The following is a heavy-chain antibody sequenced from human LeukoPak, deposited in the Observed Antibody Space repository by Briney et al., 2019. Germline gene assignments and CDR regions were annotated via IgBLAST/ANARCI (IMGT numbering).Heavy chain of an antibody. CDR3: AKDKRVAAQEDWYFDL. Sequence: GGSLRLSCAASGFTFSGYWMHWVRQAPGKGLVWVSRINSDGSSTTYADSVKGRFTISRDNSKNTLYLQMNSLRAEDTAVYYCAKDKRVAAQEDWYFDLWGRGTLVTVSS. CDR2: INSDGSST. D-gene: IGHD6-19*01. CDR1: GFTFSGYW. J-gene: IGHJ2*01. V-gene: IGHV3-74*01.